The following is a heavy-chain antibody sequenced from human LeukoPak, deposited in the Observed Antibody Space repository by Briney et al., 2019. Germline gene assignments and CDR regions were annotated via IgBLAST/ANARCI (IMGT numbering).Heavy chain of an antibody. V-gene: IGHV4-61*02. CDR3: ARSYLDPVRDNWFDP. Sequence: SETLSLTCTVSGGSISSGSYYWSWIRQPAGKGLEWIGRIYTSGSTNYNPSLKSRVTISVDTSKNQFSLKLSSVTAADTAVYYCARSYLDPVRDNWFDPWGQGTLVTVSS. CDR1: GGSISSGSYY. CDR2: IYTSGST. D-gene: IGHD3-10*01. J-gene: IGHJ5*02.